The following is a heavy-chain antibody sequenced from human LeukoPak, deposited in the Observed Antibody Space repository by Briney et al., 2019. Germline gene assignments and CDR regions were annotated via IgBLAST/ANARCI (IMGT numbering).Heavy chain of an antibody. CDR2: KPRIGDTI. CDR3: SSWLGDLLLSL. Sequence: GGSLRLSFTAFQLIFSNYEVNWFRQAPGKGLECISHKPRIGDTIYYSDSVKGRFAVSRDPAKNSVYLQMNSLRDEDTAVYYCSSWLGDLLLSLWGQGTMVTVSS. J-gene: IGHJ3*01. V-gene: IGHV3-48*03. D-gene: IGHD6-19*01. CDR1: QLIFSNYE.